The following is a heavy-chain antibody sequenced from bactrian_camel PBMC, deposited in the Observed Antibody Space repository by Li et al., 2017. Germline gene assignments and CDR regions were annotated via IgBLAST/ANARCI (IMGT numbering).Heavy chain of an antibody. CDR2: ISGGGSAT. CDR1: GFTFSTNW. Sequence: EVQLVESGGGLVQPGGSLRLSCVGSGFTFSTNWMSWVRQAPGKGLEWVSAISGGGSATYYVDSVRGRFTISQDRAKNMLYLQMNSLKPEDTAMYYCTSGPGRRFSVCSASAGQYNVWGQGTQVTVS. V-gene: IGHV3S40*01. CDR3: TSGPGRRFSVCSASAGQYNV. J-gene: IGHJ4*01. D-gene: IGHD1*01.